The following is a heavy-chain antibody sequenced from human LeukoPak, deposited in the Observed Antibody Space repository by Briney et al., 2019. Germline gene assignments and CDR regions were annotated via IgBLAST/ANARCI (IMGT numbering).Heavy chain of an antibody. J-gene: IGHJ4*02. CDR2: INYSGTT. CDR3: AREYSSFEY. Sequence: SETLPLTYTVFGGSTSGYYWHWIRQSPGMGLEWIGCINYSGTTDYNPSLKSRVTISVDTSKNQFSLNLRSATAADTAVYYCAREYSSFEYWGQGILVTVSS. D-gene: IGHD5-18*01. CDR1: GGSTSGYY. V-gene: IGHV4-59*01.